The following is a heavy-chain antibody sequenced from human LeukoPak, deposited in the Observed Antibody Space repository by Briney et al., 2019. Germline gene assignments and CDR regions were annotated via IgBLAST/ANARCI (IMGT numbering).Heavy chain of an antibody. D-gene: IGHD1-7*01. V-gene: IGHV4-31*03. CDR3: ARHGITGTTYSHFDY. Sequence: PSQTLSLTCTVSGGSISSGGYYWSWIRQHPGKGLEWIGYIYYSGSTYYNPSLKSRVTISVDTSKNQFSLKLSSVTAADTAVYYCARHGITGTTYSHFDYWGQGTLVSVSS. CDR2: IYYSGST. J-gene: IGHJ4*02. CDR1: GGSISSGGYY.